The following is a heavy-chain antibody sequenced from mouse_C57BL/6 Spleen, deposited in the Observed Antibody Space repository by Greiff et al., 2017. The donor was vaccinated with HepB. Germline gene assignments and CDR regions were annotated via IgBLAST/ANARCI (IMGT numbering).Heavy chain of an antibody. Sequence: VQLQQSGAELVRPGTSVKVSCKASGYAFTNYLIEWVKQRPGQGLEWIGVINPGSGGTNYNEKFKGKATLTADKSSSTAYMQLSSLTSEDSAVYFCARRGIWPFDYWGQGTTLTVSS. CDR3: ARRGIWPFDY. CDR2: INPGSGGT. J-gene: IGHJ2*01. D-gene: IGHD1-1*02. CDR1: GYAFTNYL. V-gene: IGHV1-54*01.